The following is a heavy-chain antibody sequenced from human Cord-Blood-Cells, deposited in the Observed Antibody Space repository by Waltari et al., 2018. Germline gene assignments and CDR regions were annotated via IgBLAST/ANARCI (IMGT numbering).Heavy chain of an antibody. Sequence: EVQLLESGGGLVQPGGSLRLSCAASGFTFSSYAMSWVREAPGTGLEWVSAISGSGGSTYYADSVKGRFTISRDNSKNTLYLQMNSLRAEDTAVYYCAKFHSSSWFWFDYWGQGTLVTVSS. CDR1: GFTFSSYA. CDR2: ISGSGGST. J-gene: IGHJ4*02. D-gene: IGHD6-13*01. CDR3: AKFHSSSWFWFDY. V-gene: IGHV3-23*01.